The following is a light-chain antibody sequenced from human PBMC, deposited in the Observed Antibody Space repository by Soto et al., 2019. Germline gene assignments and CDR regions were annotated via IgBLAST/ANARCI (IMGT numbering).Light chain of an antibody. Sequence: EIVLTQSPATLSLSPGERATLSCRASQSVGRNLAWYQQKPGQAPRLLIYGASNRASGIPARFSGSGSGTDFTLTISSLESEDFAIYYCHQHTDWVPFCGGPKADIK. CDR2: GAS. J-gene: IGKJ4*01. CDR1: QSVGRN. CDR3: HQHTDWVP. V-gene: IGKV3-11*01.